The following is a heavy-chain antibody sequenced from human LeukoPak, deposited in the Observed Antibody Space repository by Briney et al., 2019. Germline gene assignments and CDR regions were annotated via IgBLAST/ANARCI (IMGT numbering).Heavy chain of an antibody. CDR2: ISYDGSNK. Sequence: GGCLRLSCAASGFTFSSYAIDSVRQARGKGLGLVAVISYDGSNKYYADSVKDRFTISRDNSKNTLYLQMNSLRAEDTAVYYCARDRDSSGWFDYWGQGTLVSVSS. J-gene: IGHJ4*02. CDR3: ARDRDSSGWFDY. V-gene: IGHV3-30*04. CDR1: GFTFSSYA. D-gene: IGHD6-19*01.